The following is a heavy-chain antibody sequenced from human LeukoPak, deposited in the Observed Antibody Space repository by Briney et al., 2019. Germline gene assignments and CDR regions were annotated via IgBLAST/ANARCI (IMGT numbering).Heavy chain of an antibody. CDR1: GGTFSSYA. Sequence: GASVKVSCKASGGTFSSYAISWVRQAPGQGLEWMGRITPILGIANYAQKFQGRVTITADKSTSTAYMELSSLRSEDTAVYYCAGESNYYDSSGYYYGAFDIWGQGTMVTVSS. CDR3: AGESNYYDSSGYYYGAFDI. D-gene: IGHD3-22*01. J-gene: IGHJ3*02. CDR2: ITPILGIA. V-gene: IGHV1-69*04.